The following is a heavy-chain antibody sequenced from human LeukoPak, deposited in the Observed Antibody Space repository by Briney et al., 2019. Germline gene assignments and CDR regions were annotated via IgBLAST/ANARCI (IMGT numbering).Heavy chain of an antibody. CDR2: IYYSGST. D-gene: IGHD6-13*01. CDR3: ARDPIAAAGFDY. Sequence: SETLSLTCTVSGGSISSYHWSWIRQPPGKGLEWIGYIYYSGSTNYNPSLKSRVTISVDTSKNQFSLKLSSVTAADTAVYYCARDPIAAAGFDYWGQGTLVTVSS. V-gene: IGHV4-59*01. CDR1: GGSISSYH. J-gene: IGHJ4*02.